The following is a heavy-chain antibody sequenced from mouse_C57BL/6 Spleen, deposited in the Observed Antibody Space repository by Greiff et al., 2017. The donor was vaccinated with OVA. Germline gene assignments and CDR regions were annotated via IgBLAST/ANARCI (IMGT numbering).Heavy chain of an antibody. CDR2: INPNNGGT. J-gene: IGHJ1*03. CDR3: ARYDGYYAVDV. Sequence: VQLQQSGPELVKPGASVKISCKASGYTFTDYYMNWVKQSHGKSLEWIGDINPNNGGTSYNQKFKGKATLTVDKSSSTAYMELRSLTSEDSAVYYCARYDGYYAVDVWGTGTTVTVSS. CDR1: GYTFTDYY. D-gene: IGHD2-3*01. V-gene: IGHV1-26*01.